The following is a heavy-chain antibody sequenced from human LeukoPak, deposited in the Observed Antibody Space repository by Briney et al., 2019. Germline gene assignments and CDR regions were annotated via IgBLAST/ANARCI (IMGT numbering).Heavy chain of an antibody. CDR1: GYTFTNYD. CDR2: MNPNSGYT. J-gene: IGHJ5*02. V-gene: IGHV1-8*01. CDR3: ARGPAASHRNWFDP. Sequence: ASVKVSCKASGYTFTNYDVNWVRQATGQGLEWMGWMNPNSGYTGHAQKFQGRVTTTRDTSISTAYMELSSLRSEDTAVYYCARGPAASHRNWFDPWGQGTLVTVSS. D-gene: IGHD2-15*01.